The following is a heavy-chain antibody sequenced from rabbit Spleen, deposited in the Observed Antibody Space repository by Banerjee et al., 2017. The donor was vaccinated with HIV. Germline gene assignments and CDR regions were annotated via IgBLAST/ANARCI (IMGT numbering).Heavy chain of an antibody. CDR3: ARDLAGVIGWNFGL. Sequence: QSLQESGGGLVKPGASLTLTCTASGFDLSDYYYMYWVRQAPGKGLEWIGCIATGSGGNTYYASWVNGRFTISKTSSTTVTLQMTSLTVADTATYFCARDLAGVIGWNFGLWGQGTLVTVS. CDR1: GFDLSDYYY. D-gene: IGHD4-1*01. J-gene: IGHJ3*01. CDR2: IATGSGGNT. V-gene: IGHV1S40*01.